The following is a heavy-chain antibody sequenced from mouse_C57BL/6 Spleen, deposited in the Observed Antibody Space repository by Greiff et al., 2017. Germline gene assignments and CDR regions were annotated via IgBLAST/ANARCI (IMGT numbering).Heavy chain of an antibody. CDR1: GYTFTGYW. CDR3: ARGSSGYDYAMDY. V-gene: IGHV1-52*01. Sequence: QVQLQQPGAELVRPGSSVKLSCKASGYTFTGYWMHWVKQRPIQGLEWIGNIDPSDSETHYNQKFKDKATLTVDKSSSTAYMQLSSLTSEDSAVYYCARGSSGYDYAMDYWGQGTSVTVSS. J-gene: IGHJ4*01. D-gene: IGHD3-2*02. CDR2: IDPSDSET.